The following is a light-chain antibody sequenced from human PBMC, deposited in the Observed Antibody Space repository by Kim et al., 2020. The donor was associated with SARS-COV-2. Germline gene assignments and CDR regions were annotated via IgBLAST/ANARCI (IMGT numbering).Light chain of an antibody. Sequence: GPTANITCSGYKSGDKYVYWYQQKPDQSAVVVIYQDNQRPSGMPGRFSGSNAGNTATLTISETQAMDEADYYCQAWDSSTHNYVFGAGTNVTVL. V-gene: IGLV3-1*01. CDR1: KSGDKY. J-gene: IGLJ1*01. CDR3: QAWDSSTHNYV. CDR2: QDN.